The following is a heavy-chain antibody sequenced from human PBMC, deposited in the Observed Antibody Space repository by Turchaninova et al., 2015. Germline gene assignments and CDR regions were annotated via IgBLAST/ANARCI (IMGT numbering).Heavy chain of an antibody. V-gene: IGHV1-69*12. Sequence: QVQLVQSGAEVKKTGPSVKVSCQASGGTFSNFAISWGRQAPGQGLEWMGGIIPLFASANYAQKVQDRLTITADVSTSTAYMELSSLRSEDTAVYYCARRMAVADAYYFYMDVWAKGTTVIVSS. J-gene: IGHJ6*03. CDR1: GGTFSNFA. CDR3: ARRMAVADAYYFYMDV. CDR2: IIPLFASA. D-gene: IGHD6-19*01.